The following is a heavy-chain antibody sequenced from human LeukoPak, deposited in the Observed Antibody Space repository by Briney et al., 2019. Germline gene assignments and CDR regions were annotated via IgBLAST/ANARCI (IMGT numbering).Heavy chain of an antibody. J-gene: IGHJ4*02. CDR2: IHHDGST. CDR1: GYSINGDFH. D-gene: IGHD3-9*01. V-gene: IGHV4-38-2*01. Sequence: SETLSLTCDVSGYSINGDFHWGWVRQSPGKGLEWIATIHHDGSTYYNPSLKSRVSISMDTSKNQFSLRVTSVTAADTATYYCARDRFDFGQYEFAYWGQGALVTVSS. CDR3: ARDRFDFGQYEFAY.